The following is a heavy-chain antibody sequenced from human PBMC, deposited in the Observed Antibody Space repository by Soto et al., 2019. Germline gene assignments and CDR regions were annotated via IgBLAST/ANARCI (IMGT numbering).Heavy chain of an antibody. CDR3: ARVPRAVAGDWFDP. D-gene: IGHD6-19*01. CDR1: GYTFTSYA. CDR2: INAGNGNT. Sequence: QVQLVQSGAEEKKPGASVKVSCKASGYTFTSYAMHWVRQAPGQRLEWMGWINAGNGNTKYSQKFQGRVTITRDTSASTAYMELSSLRSDDTAVYYCARVPRAVAGDWFDPWGQGTLVTVSS. J-gene: IGHJ5*02. V-gene: IGHV1-3*05.